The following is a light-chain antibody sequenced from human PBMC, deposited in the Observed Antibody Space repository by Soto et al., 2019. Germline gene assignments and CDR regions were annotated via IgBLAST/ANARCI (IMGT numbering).Light chain of an antibody. Sequence: QSVLTQPPSVSAAPGQKVTISCSGSSSNIGSNYVSWYQQLPGAAPILLIYDNNKRPSGIPDRFSGSKSGTSATLGITGLQTGDEADYYCGTWDSSLSAGLFGGGTKLTVL. J-gene: IGLJ3*02. CDR2: DNN. CDR1: SSNIGSNY. V-gene: IGLV1-51*01. CDR3: GTWDSSLSAGL.